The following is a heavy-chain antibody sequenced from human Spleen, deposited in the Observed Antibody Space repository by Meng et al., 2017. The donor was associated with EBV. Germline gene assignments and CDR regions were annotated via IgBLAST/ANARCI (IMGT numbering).Heavy chain of an antibody. CDR1: GDSYTTYV. J-gene: IGHJ4*02. V-gene: IGHV1-69*01. CDR2: IISGFATA. CDR3: ARFCSGGSCSLDY. D-gene: IGHD2-15*01. Sequence: QVQLVQSGAEVKKPGSSVKVACKASGDSYTTYVLTWVRQAPGQGLEWMGGIISGFATANYAQKFQGRVTITADESTSTAYMELSSLRSEDTAVFYCARFCSGGSCSLDYWGQGTLVTVSS.